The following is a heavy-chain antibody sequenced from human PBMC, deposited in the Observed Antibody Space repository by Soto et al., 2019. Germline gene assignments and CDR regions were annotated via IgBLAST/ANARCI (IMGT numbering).Heavy chain of an antibody. V-gene: IGHV1-2*02. CDR1: GYMFTGYY. CDR3: ARDVAPEGDHPFDV. J-gene: IGHJ3*01. Sequence: ASVKVSCKASGYMFTGYYIHWVRQAPGQGLEWMGWINPNNGATNYAQRFQGRVTMTRDTSINTAYVELSGLTSEDTAMYYCARDVAPEGDHPFDVWAQRTMVTVSS. CDR2: INPNNGAT. D-gene: IGHD2-2*01.